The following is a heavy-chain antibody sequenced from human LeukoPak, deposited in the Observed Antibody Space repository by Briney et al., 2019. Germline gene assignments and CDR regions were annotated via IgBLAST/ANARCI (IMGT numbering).Heavy chain of an antibody. V-gene: IGHV3-23*01. CDR1: GFTFSNYV. D-gene: IGHD1-7*01. CDR3: AKDSSATTYHDAFHI. Sequence: PGGSLRLSCAASGFTFSNYVMTWVRQAPGKGLEWVSTITGSSAYIYYADSVKGRFTISRDNSKNTMYLQMYSLRAEDTAVYYCAKDSSATTYHDAFHIWGQGTTVTVSS. J-gene: IGHJ3*02. CDR2: ITGSSAYI.